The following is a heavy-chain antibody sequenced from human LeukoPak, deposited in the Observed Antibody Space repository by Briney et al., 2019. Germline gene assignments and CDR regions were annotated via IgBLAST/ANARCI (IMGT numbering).Heavy chain of an antibody. D-gene: IGHD3-10*01. CDR1: GGSISSYY. J-gene: IGHJ5*02. Sequence: NPSETLSLTCTVSGGSISSYYWSWVRQPAGKGLEWIGRIYTSGSTNYNPSLKSRVTISVDTSKNQFSLKLSSVTAADTAVYYCARGYYGSGSYFRGFDPWGQGTLVTVSS. CDR3: ARGYYGSGSYFRGFDP. V-gene: IGHV4-4*07. CDR2: IYTSGST.